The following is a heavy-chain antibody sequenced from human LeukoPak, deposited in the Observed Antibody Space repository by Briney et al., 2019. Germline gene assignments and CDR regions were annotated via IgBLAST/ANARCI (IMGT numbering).Heavy chain of an antibody. Sequence: GGSLRLSCAASGFTFSNYAMIWVRQAPGKGLEWVSVIYSGGSTYYADSVKGRFTISRDTSKNTLSLQMNSLRAEDTAVYYCATGFARAGYSGYDYWGQGTLVTVSS. CDR1: GFTFSNYA. CDR3: ATGFARAGYSGYDY. J-gene: IGHJ4*02. D-gene: IGHD6-13*01. CDR2: IYSGGST. V-gene: IGHV3-53*01.